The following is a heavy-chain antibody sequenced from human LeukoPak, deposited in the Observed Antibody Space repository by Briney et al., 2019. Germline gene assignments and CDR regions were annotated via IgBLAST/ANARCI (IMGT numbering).Heavy chain of an antibody. CDR1: GFTFSSYW. CDR2: IKQDGSEK. CDR3: ARAKSRDAFDI. V-gene: IGHV3-7*03. Sequence: GGSLRLSCAASGFTFSSYWMSWVRQAPGKGLEWVANIKQDGSEKYYVDSVKGRFTISRDNAKNSLYLQMYSLRAEDTAVYYCARAKSRDAFDIWGQGTMVTVSS. J-gene: IGHJ3*02.